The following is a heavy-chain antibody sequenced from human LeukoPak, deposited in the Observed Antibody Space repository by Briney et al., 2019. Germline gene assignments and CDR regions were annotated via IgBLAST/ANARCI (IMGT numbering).Heavy chain of an antibody. D-gene: IGHD3-22*01. Sequence: GGSLRLSCAASGFKFSDFWMTWVRQTPGKGLEWVAFIRYDGSNKYYADSVKGRFTISRDNSKNTLYLQMNSLRAEDTAVYYCAKDPTSYYYDSSVDYWGQGTLVTVSS. CDR1: GFKFSDFW. CDR3: AKDPTSYYYDSSVDY. CDR2: IRYDGSNK. J-gene: IGHJ4*02. V-gene: IGHV3-30*02.